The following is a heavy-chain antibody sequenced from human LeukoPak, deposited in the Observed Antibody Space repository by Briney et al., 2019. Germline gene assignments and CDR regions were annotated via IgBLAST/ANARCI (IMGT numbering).Heavy chain of an antibody. CDR2: IHSGGST. V-gene: IGHV3-53*01. Sequence: GGSPRLSCAASGFTVSSNYMSWVRQAPGKGLEWVSVIHSGGSTYYADSVKGRFTISRDNSKNTLYLQMNSLRAEDTAVYYCAREIIQLPGYFDYWGQGTLVTVSS. CDR3: AREIIQLPGYFDY. CDR1: GFTVSSNY. J-gene: IGHJ4*02. D-gene: IGHD5-18*01.